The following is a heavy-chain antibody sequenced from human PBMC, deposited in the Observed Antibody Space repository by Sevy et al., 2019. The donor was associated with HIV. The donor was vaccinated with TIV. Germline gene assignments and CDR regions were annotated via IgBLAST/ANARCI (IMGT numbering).Heavy chain of an antibody. D-gene: IGHD3-10*02. CDR1: GFSFSNSA. J-gene: IGHJ6*02. CDR3: VKDPDYNVGRGDYGMDV. V-gene: IGHV3-64D*06. CDR2: ISSDGVST. Sequence: GGSLRLSCSGSGFSFSNSAMNWVRQTPGKGLKYVSAISSDGVSTYYTDSVRGRFTISRDNSKNTLYLQMSSLRVEDTAVYDCVKDPDYNVGRGDYGMDVWGQGTTVTVSS.